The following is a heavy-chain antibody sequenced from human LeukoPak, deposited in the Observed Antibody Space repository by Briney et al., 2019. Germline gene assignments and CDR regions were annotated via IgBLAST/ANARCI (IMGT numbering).Heavy chain of an antibody. CDR3: TTDKGTVTTYYFDY. D-gene: IGHD4-11*01. CDR2: IKSKTDGGTT. J-gene: IGHJ4*02. CDR1: GCTFSNAW. Sequence: PGGSLRLSCAASGCTFSNAWMSWVRQAPGKGLEWVGRIKSKTDGGTTDYAAPVKGRFTISRDDSKNTLYLQMNSLKTEDTAVYYCTTDKGTVTTYYFDYWGQGTLVTVSS. V-gene: IGHV3-15*01.